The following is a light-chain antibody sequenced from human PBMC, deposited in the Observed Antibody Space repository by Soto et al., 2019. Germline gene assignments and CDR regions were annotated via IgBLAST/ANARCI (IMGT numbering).Light chain of an antibody. Sequence: EIVLTQSPGTLSLSPGERATLSCRACQSVSSNYLAWYQQKPGQAPRLLIYGASSRATGIPDRFSGSGSGTDFTLTISRLEPEDFAVYYCHQYGSSPETFGQGTKVEIK. CDR2: GAS. CDR3: HQYGSSPET. J-gene: IGKJ1*01. CDR1: QSVSSNY. V-gene: IGKV3-20*01.